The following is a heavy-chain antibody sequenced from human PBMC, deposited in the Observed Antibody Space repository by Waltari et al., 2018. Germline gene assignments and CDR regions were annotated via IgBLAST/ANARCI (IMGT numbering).Heavy chain of an antibody. D-gene: IGHD2-15*01. CDR1: AFTYRTSI. V-gene: IGHV3-30*01. Sequence: QVQLVESGGGVVQPGRSLRLSCAAPAFTYRTSIIHWVRQAPGKGLEGVAARSYDGFSKNYADSVKCRFSIGRDDSQNTVYLQANSLTTEDTAVYYCGREGGTSGYSGYLDTWGQGTLVTVSS. J-gene: IGHJ4*02. CDR2: RSYDGFSK. CDR3: GREGGTSGYSGYLDT.